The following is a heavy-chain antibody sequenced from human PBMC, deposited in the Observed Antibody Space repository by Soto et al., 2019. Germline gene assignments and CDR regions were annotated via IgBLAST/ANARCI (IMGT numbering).Heavy chain of an antibody. D-gene: IGHD5-12*01. J-gene: IGHJ3*02. CDR2: IYYSGST. V-gene: IGHV4-39*01. Sequence: QLQLQESGPGLVKPSETLSLTCTVSGGSISSSSYYWGWIRQPPGKGLEWIGSIYYSGSTYYNPSLKSRVTIAVDTSKNQFSLKLSSVTAADTAVYYCARREDIVAIRRSPKGVVGHAFDIWGQGTMVTVSS. CDR1: GGSISSSSYY. CDR3: ARREDIVAIRRSPKGVVGHAFDI.